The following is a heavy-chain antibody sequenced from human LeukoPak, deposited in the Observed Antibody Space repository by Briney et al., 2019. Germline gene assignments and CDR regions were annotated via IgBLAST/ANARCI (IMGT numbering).Heavy chain of an antibody. CDR3: AKDIVSGAAGISYFDY. Sequence: PGGSLRLSCAASGFTFDDYAMHWVRQAPGKGLEWVSGISWDSGSIGYADSVKGRFTISRDNAKNSLYLQMNSLRAEDTALYYCAKDIVSGAAGISYFDYWGQGTLVSVSS. J-gene: IGHJ4*02. CDR2: ISWDSGSI. D-gene: IGHD6-13*01. CDR1: GFTFDDYA. V-gene: IGHV3-9*01.